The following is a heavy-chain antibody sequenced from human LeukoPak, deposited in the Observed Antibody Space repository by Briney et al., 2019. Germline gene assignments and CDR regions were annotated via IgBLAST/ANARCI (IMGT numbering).Heavy chain of an antibody. D-gene: IGHD1-26*01. V-gene: IGHV4-39*07. CDR2: IYYSGST. CDR1: GGSISSSSYY. CDR3: ARFSWELSLREDDY. Sequence: KPSETLSLTCTVSGGSISSSSYYWGWIRQPPGKGLEWIGSIYYSGSTYYNPSLKSRVTISVDTSKNQFSLKLSSVTAADTAVYYCARFSWELSLREDDYWGQGTLVTVSS. J-gene: IGHJ4*02.